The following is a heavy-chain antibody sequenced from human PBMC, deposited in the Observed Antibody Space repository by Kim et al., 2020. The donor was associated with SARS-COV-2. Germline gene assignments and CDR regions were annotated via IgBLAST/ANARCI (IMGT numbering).Heavy chain of an antibody. D-gene: IGHD3-10*01. CDR1: GFTFSSYA. CDR2: ITTTGGNT. V-gene: IGHV3-23*01. Sequence: GGSLRLSCAASGFTFSSYAMSWVRQAPGKGLEWVSSITTTGGNTYSADSVKGRFSISRDNSKNTLYMQMNTLRVEDTAVYYCAKHLMGVAKASDYWGQGTLVTVSS. J-gene: IGHJ4*02. CDR3: AKHLMGVAKASDY.